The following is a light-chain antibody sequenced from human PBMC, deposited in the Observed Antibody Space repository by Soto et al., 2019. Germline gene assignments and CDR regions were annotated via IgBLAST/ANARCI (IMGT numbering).Light chain of an antibody. J-gene: IGKJ1*01. V-gene: IGKV3-20*01. CDR2: GAS. Sequence: EIVLTQSPGTLSLSPGERATLSCRASQSVSSSYLAWYQQQPGQAPRLLIYGASSRATGIPDRFSGSGSGTDFTLTIRRLEPEDFAVYYCQQYGSSPPWRFGQGTKVEIK. CDR3: QQYGSSPPWR. CDR1: QSVSSSY.